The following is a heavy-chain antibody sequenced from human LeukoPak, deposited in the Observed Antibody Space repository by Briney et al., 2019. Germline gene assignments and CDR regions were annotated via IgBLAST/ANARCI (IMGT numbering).Heavy chain of an antibody. CDR1: GFTFDDYG. J-gene: IGHJ6*03. Sequence: GGSLRLSCAASGFTFDDYGMSWVRQAPGKGLEWVSGINWNGGSTGYADSVKGRFTISRDNAKNTLYLQMNSLRAEDTAVYYCARVKGEYYDFWSGYYTYYYYMDVWGKGTTVTVSS. V-gene: IGHV3-20*04. CDR3: ARVKGEYYDFWSGYYTYYYYMDV. CDR2: INWNGGST. D-gene: IGHD3-3*01.